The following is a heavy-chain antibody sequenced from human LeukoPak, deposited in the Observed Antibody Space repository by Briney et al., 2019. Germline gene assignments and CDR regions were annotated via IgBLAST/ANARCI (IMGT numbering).Heavy chain of an antibody. CDR2: INPKTGST. CDR1: GYTFTGYY. Sequence: GASVKVSCKASGYTFTGYYIHWARQAPGQGLEWVGWINPKTGSTNYAQKFLDRVTMTTDMSTSTAYMELIRLRSRDTAVYFCARGSSKYVFGYYMDVWGKGTTIIVSS. CDR3: ARGSSKYVFGYYMDV. V-gene: IGHV1-2*02. J-gene: IGHJ6*03. D-gene: IGHD4-11*01.